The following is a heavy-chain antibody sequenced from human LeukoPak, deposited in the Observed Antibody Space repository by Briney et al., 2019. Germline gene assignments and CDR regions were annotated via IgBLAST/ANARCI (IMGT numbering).Heavy chain of an antibody. CDR3: ARAAAWRLLNYFDN. Sequence: TTSETLSLTCAVYGGSFSGYYWSWIRQPPGKGLEWIGEINHSGSTNYNPSLKSRVTISVDTSKNQFSLRLTSVTAADTAVYYCARAAAWRLLNYFDNWGQGTLVTVSS. J-gene: IGHJ4*02. CDR2: INHSGST. D-gene: IGHD3-22*01. V-gene: IGHV4-34*01. CDR1: GGSFSGYY.